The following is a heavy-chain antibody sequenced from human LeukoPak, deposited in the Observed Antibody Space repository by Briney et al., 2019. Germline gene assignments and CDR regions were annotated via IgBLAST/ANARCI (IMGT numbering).Heavy chain of an antibody. J-gene: IGHJ4*02. CDR3: ARDSNGYSYGVFDY. CDR1: GDTFSSYA. Sequence: VKVSCKASGDTFSSYAISWVRQAPGQGLEWMGRIIPIFGTANYAQKFQGRVTITTDESTSTAYMELISLRSEDTAVYYCARDSNGYSYGVFDYWGQGTLVTVSS. D-gene: IGHD5-18*01. V-gene: IGHV1-69*05. CDR2: IIPIFGTA.